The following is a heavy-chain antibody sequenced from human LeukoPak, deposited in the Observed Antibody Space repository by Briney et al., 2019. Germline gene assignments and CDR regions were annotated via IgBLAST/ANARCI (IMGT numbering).Heavy chain of an antibody. J-gene: IGHJ4*02. CDR2: NYYSGST. CDR3: ARHRTMILDY. CDR1: GDSISSYY. V-gene: IGHV4-59*08. Sequence: SETLSLTCTVSGDSISSYYWSWIRQPPGKGLEWIGYNYYSGSTSYNPSLKSRVTISVDTSKNQFSLKLSSVTAADTAVYYCARHRTMILDYWGQGTLVTVSS. D-gene: IGHD3-22*01.